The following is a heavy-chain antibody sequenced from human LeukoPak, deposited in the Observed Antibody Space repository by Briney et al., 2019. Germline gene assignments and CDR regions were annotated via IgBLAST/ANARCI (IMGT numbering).Heavy chain of an antibody. V-gene: IGHV5-51*01. Sequence: GESRKISCKGSGYSFTSYWIGWVRQMPGNGLEGMGIIYPGDSDVRYSPSFQGQVTISADKSISTAYLQWSSLKASDTAMYYCARPQKYASGWYYDYWGQGTVVTVSS. D-gene: IGHD6-19*01. CDR3: ARPQKYASGWYYDY. CDR1: GYSFTSYW. CDR2: IYPGDSDV. J-gene: IGHJ4*02.